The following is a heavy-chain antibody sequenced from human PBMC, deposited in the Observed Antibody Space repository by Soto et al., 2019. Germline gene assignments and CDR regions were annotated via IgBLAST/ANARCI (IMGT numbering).Heavy chain of an antibody. CDR2: ISSSGSTI. J-gene: IGHJ6*02. Sequence: GGSLRLSCAASGFTFSSYEMNWVRQAPGKGLEWVSYISSSGSTIYYADSVKGRFTISRDDAKNSLYLKMNRLRAEDTDVYYCARDLAADGQVGDYYGMDVWGQGTTVTVSS. CDR3: ARDLAADGQVGDYYGMDV. V-gene: IGHV3-48*03. CDR1: GFTFSSYE. D-gene: IGHD6-13*01.